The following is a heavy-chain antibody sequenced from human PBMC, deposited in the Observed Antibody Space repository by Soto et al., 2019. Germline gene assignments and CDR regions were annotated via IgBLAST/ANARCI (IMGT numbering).Heavy chain of an antibody. CDR1: GDSITNNHW. CDR3: VSKLGPYYYGLDV. Sequence: SEILSLTCTVYGDSITNNHWWSWVRQPPGKGPELIGEIYHTGIANYNPSLESRVAFSVDKSKNQFSLSLTSVTAADTAVYYCVSKLGPYYYGLDVWGQGTTVTVSS. D-gene: IGHD3-16*01. J-gene: IGHJ6*02. V-gene: IGHV4-4*02. CDR2: IYHTGIA.